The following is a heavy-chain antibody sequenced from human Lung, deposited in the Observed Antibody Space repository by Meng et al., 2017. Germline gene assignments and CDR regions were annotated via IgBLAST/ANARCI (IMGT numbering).Heavy chain of an antibody. CDR1: GFTFSSYA. CDR2: ISYDGSNK. J-gene: IGHJ3*02. V-gene: IGHV3-30*01. Sequence: GGSLRLSCAASGFTFSSYAMHWVRQAPGKGLEWVAVISYDGSNKYYADSVKGRFTISRDNSKNTLYLQMNSLRAEDTAVYYCAREGYSSSTSMYGSGPDAFDIWGQGTMGTVSS. D-gene: IGHD6-6*01. CDR3: AREGYSSSTSMYGSGPDAFDI.